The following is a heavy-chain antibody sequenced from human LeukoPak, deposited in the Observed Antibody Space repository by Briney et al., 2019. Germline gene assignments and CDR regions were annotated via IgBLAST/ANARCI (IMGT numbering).Heavy chain of an antibody. Sequence: GSLRLSCAASGFTFKSYGMHWVRQAPGKGLEWVALISLDGSYKFYADFVKGRFTISRDNSKSTLYLQMSSLRAEDTAVYYCARDSGSLPFHQWGQGTLVTVSS. CDR1: GFTFKSYG. CDR3: ARDSGSLPFHQ. CDR2: ISLDGSYK. D-gene: IGHD1-26*01. J-gene: IGHJ1*01. V-gene: IGHV3-30-3*01.